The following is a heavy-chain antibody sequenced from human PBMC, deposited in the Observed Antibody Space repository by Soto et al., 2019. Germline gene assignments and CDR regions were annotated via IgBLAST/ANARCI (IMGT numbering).Heavy chain of an antibody. Sequence: ASVKVSFKTSGYTFSNYGITWVRQAPGQPLEWLGWISLYSDGTNYAQKFQGRVSMTTDTSTTTAYMELRSLRSDDTAVYYCARVVPGAEAWFGPWGQGTLVTVSS. V-gene: IGHV1-18*01. D-gene: IGHD2-2*01. J-gene: IGHJ5*02. CDR3: ARVVPGAEAWFGP. CDR2: ISLYSDGT. CDR1: GYTFSNYG.